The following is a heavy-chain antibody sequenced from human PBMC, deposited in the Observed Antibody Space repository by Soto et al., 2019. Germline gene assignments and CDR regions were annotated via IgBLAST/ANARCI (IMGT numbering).Heavy chain of an antibody. Sequence: ASVKVSFKTSGYTFSNYGITWVRQAPGQPLEWLGWISLYSDGTNYAQKFQGRVSMTTDTSTTTAYMELRSLRSDDTAVYYCARVVPGAEAWFGPWGQGTLVTVSS. V-gene: IGHV1-18*01. D-gene: IGHD2-2*01. J-gene: IGHJ5*02. CDR3: ARVVPGAEAWFGP. CDR2: ISLYSDGT. CDR1: GYTFSNYG.